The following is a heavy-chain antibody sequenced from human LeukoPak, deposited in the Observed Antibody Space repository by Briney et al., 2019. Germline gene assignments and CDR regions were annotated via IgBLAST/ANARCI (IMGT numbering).Heavy chain of an antibody. CDR3: ARENDFWSGTDNWFDP. D-gene: IGHD3-3*01. J-gene: IGHJ5*02. CDR1: GGTFISYA. CDR2: IIPIFGTA. V-gene: IGHV1-69*13. Sequence: VASVKVSFKASGGTFISYAISWVRQAPGQGLEWMGGIIPIFGTANYAQKFQGRVTITADESTSTAYMELSSLRSEDTAVYYCARENDFWSGTDNWFDPWGQGTLVTVSS.